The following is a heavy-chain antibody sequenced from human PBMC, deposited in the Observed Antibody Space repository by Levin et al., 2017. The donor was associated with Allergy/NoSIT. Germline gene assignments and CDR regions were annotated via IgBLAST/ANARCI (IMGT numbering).Heavy chain of an antibody. J-gene: IGHJ2*01. CDR2: ISTSSTTI. V-gene: IGHV3-48*02. D-gene: IGHD4/OR15-4a*01. Sequence: GGSLRLSCAASRFTFSSYNMNWVRQAPGKGLEWVSYISTSSTTIYYADSVKGRFTISRDNAKNSLYLQMNSLRDEDTAVYYCARDRTVLDWYFDLWGRGTLVTVSS. CDR3: ARDRTVLDWYFDL. CDR1: RFTFSSYN.